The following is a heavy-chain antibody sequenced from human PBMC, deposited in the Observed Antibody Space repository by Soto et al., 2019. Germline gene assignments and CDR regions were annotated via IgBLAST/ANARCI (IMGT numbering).Heavy chain of an antibody. V-gene: IGHV3-30-3*01. CDR1: GFTFSSHA. CDR3: AREAGTAVTYEVGDY. D-gene: IGHD4-17*01. J-gene: IGHJ4*02. CDR2: ISYDGIKK. Sequence: GGSLRLSCAASGFTFSSHAMHWVRQAPGKGLEWVAVISYDGIKKYSADSVKGRFTISRDNSKNALYLQINSLRPDDTAVYYCAREAGTAVTYEVGDYWGQGTLVTVSS.